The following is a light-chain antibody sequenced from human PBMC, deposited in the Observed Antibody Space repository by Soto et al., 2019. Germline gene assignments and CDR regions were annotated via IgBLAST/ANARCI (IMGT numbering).Light chain of an antibody. CDR3: QQYNNWPPRYT. CDR2: GAS. V-gene: IGKV3-15*01. J-gene: IGKJ2*01. CDR1: QSVSSN. Sequence: EIVMTQSPATLSVSPGERATLSCRASQSVSSNLAWYQQKPGQAPRLLIYGASTRATGIPARFSVSGSGTEFTLTVSSLQSEDFADYYCQQYNNWPPRYTFGQGTKLEIK.